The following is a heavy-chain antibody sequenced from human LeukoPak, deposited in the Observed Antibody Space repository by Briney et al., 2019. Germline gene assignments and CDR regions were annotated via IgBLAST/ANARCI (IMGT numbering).Heavy chain of an antibody. D-gene: IGHD1-26*01. CDR2: INHSGST. CDR3: SRDGGRDSGSYYEDY. Sequence: SETLSLTCAVYCGSVSGYYWSWIRQPPGKGLEWIGEINHSGSTNYNPSLKSRVTITVDTSKNQFSLKLSSVTAADTAVYYCSRDGGRDSGSYYEDYWGQGTLVTVSS. V-gene: IGHV4-34*01. J-gene: IGHJ4*02. CDR1: CGSVSGYY.